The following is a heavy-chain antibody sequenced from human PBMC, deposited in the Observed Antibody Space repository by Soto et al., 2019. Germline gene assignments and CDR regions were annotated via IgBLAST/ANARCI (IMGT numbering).Heavy chain of an antibody. J-gene: IGHJ5*02. CDR1: GFTFSSYS. CDR2: ISSSSSSYI. CDR3: ARVGGPGIAINWFDP. D-gene: IGHD6-13*01. V-gene: IGHV3-21*01. Sequence: GGSLRLSCAASGFTFSSYSMNWVRQAPGKGLEWVSSISSSSSSYIYYADPVKGRFTISRDNAKNSLYLQMNSLRAEDTAVYYCARVGGPGIAINWFDPWGQGTLVTVSS.